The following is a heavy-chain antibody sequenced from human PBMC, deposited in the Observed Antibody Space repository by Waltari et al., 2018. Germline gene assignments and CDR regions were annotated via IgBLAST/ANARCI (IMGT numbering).Heavy chain of an antibody. J-gene: IGHJ4*02. D-gene: IGHD5-18*01. CDR3: ARDKAMVTGLDY. CDR2: IKQDGSEK. V-gene: IGHV3-7*01. Sequence: EVQLVESGGGLVQPGGSLRPSCAASGFTFRCYWMSWARQAPGKGLEWVANIKQDGSEKYYVDSVKGRFTISRDNAKNSLYLQMNSLRAEDTAVYYCARDKAMVTGLDYWGQGTLVTVSS. CDR1: GFTFRCYW.